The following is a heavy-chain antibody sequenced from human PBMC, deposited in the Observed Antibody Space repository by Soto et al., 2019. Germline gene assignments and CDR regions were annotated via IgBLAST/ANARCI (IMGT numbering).Heavy chain of an antibody. D-gene: IGHD4-4*01. Sequence: LVESGGGVVQPGRSLTLSCGGSGFSFESYSMHWVRQAPGKGLVWVATVSFDSKNKYYIDSVEGRFTLSRDNAKNIVYLQMNSLRHDDTAVYYCAKETVQTTYSFYGMDVWGPGTTVTVSS. CDR3: AKETVQTTYSFYGMDV. CDR1: GFSFESYS. J-gene: IGHJ6*02. CDR2: VSFDSKNK. V-gene: IGHV3-33*03.